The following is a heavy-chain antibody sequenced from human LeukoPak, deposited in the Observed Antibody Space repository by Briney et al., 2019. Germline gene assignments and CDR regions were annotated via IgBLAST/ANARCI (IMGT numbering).Heavy chain of an antibody. V-gene: IGHV1-2*02. CDR2: INPNSGGT. J-gene: IGHJ4*02. Sequence: ASVKVSCKASGYTFTGYYMHWVRQAPGQGLEWMGWINPNSGGTNYAQKFQGRVTMTRDTSISTAYMELSRLRSDDTAVYYCARPNSVGPTVYFDYWGQGTLVTVSS. CDR3: ARPNSVGPTVYFDY. CDR1: GYTFTGYY. D-gene: IGHD1-26*01.